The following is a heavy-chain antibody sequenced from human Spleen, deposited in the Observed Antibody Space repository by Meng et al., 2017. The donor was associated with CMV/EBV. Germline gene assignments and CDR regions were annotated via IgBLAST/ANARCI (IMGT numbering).Heavy chain of an antibody. Sequence: GESLKISCAASGFTFSGYAMSWVRQAPGKGLEWVSGLSGGGGSPYYADSVEGRFTISRDNSKSTLYLQMNSLRAEDTAVYYCAKDMGTGYYSEDPGSHDYWGQGTLVTVSS. CDR1: GFTFSGYA. V-gene: IGHV3-23*01. D-gene: IGHD3-22*01. CDR3: AKDMGTGYYSEDPGSHDY. CDR2: LSGGGGSP. J-gene: IGHJ4*02.